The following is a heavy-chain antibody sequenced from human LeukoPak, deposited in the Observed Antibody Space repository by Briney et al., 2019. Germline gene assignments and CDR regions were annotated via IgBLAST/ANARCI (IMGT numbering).Heavy chain of an antibody. Sequence: KSSETLSLTCAVYGGSFSGYYWSWIRQPPGKGLEWIGNIYFSGSTDYNPSLRSRVYMSVDMSKNQFSLNLKFVTAADTAVYYCARDRNSGYEFDYWGQGTLVTVSS. CDR2: IYFSGST. D-gene: IGHD5-12*01. V-gene: IGHV4-34*01. CDR1: GGSFSGYY. CDR3: ARDRNSGYEFDY. J-gene: IGHJ4*02.